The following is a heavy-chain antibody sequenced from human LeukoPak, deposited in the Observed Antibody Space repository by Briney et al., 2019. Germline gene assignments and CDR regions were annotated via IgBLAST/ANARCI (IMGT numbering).Heavy chain of an antibody. D-gene: IGHD3-16*01. CDR3: LAGYYYYYMDV. V-gene: IGHV3-74*01. CDR1: GFAFSNYL. Sequence: GGSLRLSCAASGFAFSNYLLHWVRQAPGKGLEWVARINTHGSSTNYADSVKGRFTISRDNAKNTLYLQMTSLSAEDTAVYYALAGYYYYYMDVWGTGNTVTVSS. J-gene: IGHJ6*03. CDR2: INTHGSST.